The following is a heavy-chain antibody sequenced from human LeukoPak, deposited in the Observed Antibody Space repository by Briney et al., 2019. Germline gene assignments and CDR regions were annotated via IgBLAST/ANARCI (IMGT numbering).Heavy chain of an antibody. V-gene: IGHV4-39*01. Sequence: PSETLSLTCTVSGVSISSSSYYWGWIRQPPGKGLEWIGSIYYSGSTYYNPSLKSRVTISVDTSKHQFSLKLSSVPAADTAAYYCARLRSGSLNWFAPWGQGTLVTVSS. J-gene: IGHJ5*02. CDR2: IYYSGST. CDR3: ARLRSGSLNWFAP. CDR1: GVSISSSSYY. D-gene: IGHD3-10*01.